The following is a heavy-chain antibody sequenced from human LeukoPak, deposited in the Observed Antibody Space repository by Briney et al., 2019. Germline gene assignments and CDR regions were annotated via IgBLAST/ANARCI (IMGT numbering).Heavy chain of an antibody. J-gene: IGHJ4*02. CDR3: AGEWGTRGFGSQIDS. CDR2: KHVSGST. V-gene: IGHV4-59*01. Sequence: SETLSLTCTVSGASMSSYFWSWIRQSPGKGLEWIGHKHVSGSTKINPSLESRVTISVDPSKNQVSLKLRTVTAADTAVYFCAGEWGTRGFGSQIDSWGQGTVVTVSS. D-gene: IGHD3-10*01. CDR1: GASMSSYF.